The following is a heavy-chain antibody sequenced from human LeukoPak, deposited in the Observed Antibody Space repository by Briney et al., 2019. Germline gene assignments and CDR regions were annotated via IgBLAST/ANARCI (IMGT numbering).Heavy chain of an antibody. Sequence: GGSLRLSCAASGFTFSSYGMHWVRQAPGKGLEWVAVIWYDGSNKYYADSVKGRFTISRDNSKNTLYLQMNSLRAEDTAVYYCAKDSVLRSGWYGHNDYWGQGTLVTVSS. CDR1: GFTFSSYG. J-gene: IGHJ4*02. V-gene: IGHV3-33*06. CDR3: AKDSVLRSGWYGHNDY. D-gene: IGHD6-19*01. CDR2: IWYDGSNK.